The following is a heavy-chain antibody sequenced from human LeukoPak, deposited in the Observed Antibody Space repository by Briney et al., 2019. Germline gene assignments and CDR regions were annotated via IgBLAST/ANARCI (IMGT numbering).Heavy chain of an antibody. CDR1: GGSINNYY. V-gene: IGHV4-59*01. D-gene: IGHD3-10*01. Sequence: SETLSLTCAVSGGSINNYYWSWIRQPPGKGLEWIGYIYDSGSTNYNPSLQSRVTTSLDTSKNQVSVELSSVTAADTAVYYCARDSGTTGEVKFDPWAREPWSPSPQ. J-gene: IGHJ5*02. CDR2: IYDSGST. CDR3: ARDSGTTGEVKFDP.